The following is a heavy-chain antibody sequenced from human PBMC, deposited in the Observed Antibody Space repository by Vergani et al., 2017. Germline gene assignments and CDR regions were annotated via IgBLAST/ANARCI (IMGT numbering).Heavy chain of an antibody. CDR3: ARDLMAYYYDSSGSTLYWYFDL. D-gene: IGHD3-22*01. J-gene: IGHJ2*01. V-gene: IGHV4-31*03. CDR2: IYYSGST. CDR1: GGSISSGGYY. Sequence: QVQLQESGPGLVKPSQTLSLTCTVSGGSISSGGYYWSWIRQHPGKGLEWIGYIYYSGSTYYNPSLKSRVTISVDTSKNQFSLKLSSVTAADTAVYYCARDLMAYYYDSSGSTLYWYFDLWGRGTLVTVSS.